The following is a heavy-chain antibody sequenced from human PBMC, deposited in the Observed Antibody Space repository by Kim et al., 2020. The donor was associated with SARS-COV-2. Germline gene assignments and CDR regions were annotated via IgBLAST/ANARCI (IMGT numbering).Heavy chain of an antibody. CDR1: GFTFSTYW. CDR2: IKGDGRES. V-gene: IGHV3-7*01. CDR3: ARESSGYGLYFYGMDV. J-gene: IGHJ6*02. Sequence: GGSLRLSCAASGFTFSTYWMIWVRQAPGKGLEWVATIKGDGRESHYVDSVKGRFTISRDNAKNSLNLQMNSLRAGDTALYYCARESSGYGLYFYGMDVWGLGARVTVSS. D-gene: IGHD3-22*01.